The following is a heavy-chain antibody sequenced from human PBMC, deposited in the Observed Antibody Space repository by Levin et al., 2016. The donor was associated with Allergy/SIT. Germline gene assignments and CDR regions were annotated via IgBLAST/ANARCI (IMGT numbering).Heavy chain of an antibody. J-gene: IGHJ5*02. V-gene: IGHV4-31*03. CDR1: NDSMNSGVYY. D-gene: IGHD3-3*01. Sequence: SETLSLTCTVSNDSMNSGVYYWSWVRQHPGQGLEWIGYIYYSGHTYYNPSLKSRITMSVDTSKMQFSLKLNSVTAADTAVYYCARAHYDFWIDSWGRGTLVTVSS. CDR3: ARAHYDFWIDS. CDR2: IYYSGHT.